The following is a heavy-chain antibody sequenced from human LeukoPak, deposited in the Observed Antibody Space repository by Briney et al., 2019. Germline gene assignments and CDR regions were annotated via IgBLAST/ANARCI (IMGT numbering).Heavy chain of an antibody. D-gene: IGHD5-24*01. Sequence: ASVKVSCKASGYIFTGYYIHWVRQAPGQGLEWMGWINPNSSGTNYAQRFQGRVTMTRDTSISTAYMDLSRLRSVDTAVYYCARAGERWLHLLYWGQGALVTVSS. CDR3: ARAGERWLHLLY. J-gene: IGHJ4*02. CDR1: GYIFTGYY. CDR2: INPNSSGT. V-gene: IGHV1-2*02.